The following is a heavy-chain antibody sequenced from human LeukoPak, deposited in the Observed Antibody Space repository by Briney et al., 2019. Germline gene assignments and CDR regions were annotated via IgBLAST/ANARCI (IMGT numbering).Heavy chain of an antibody. J-gene: IGHJ4*02. D-gene: IGHD7-27*01. CDR3: ARLANWGFGGDY. CDR1: GFTFSSYG. Sequence: GGSLRLSCAASGFTFSSYGMHWVRQAPGKGLEWVAVIWYDGSNKYYADSVKGRFTISRDNSKNTLYLQMNSLRAEDTAVYYCARLANWGFGGDYWGQGTLVTVSS. V-gene: IGHV3-33*01. CDR2: IWYDGSNK.